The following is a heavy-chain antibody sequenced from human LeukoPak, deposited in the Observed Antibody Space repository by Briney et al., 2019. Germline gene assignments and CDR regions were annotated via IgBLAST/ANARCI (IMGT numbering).Heavy chain of an antibody. CDR2: IYPADSDT. J-gene: IGHJ4*02. D-gene: IGHD1-26*01. CDR1: GYSFTNNW. Sequence: GESLKISCKGSGYSFTNNWIGWVRQMPGKGLEWMGFIYPADSDTRYSPSFQGQVTISADKSISTGYLQWSSLKASDTAIYYCVKLNSLVGAKGLDYWGQGTLVTVSS. V-gene: IGHV5-51*01. CDR3: VKLNSLVGAKGLDY.